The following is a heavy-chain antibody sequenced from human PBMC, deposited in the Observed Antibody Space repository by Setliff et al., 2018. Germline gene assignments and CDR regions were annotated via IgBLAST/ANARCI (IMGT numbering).Heavy chain of an antibody. V-gene: IGHV3-72*01. D-gene: IGHD3-10*01. CDR1: GFSISDHY. Sequence: LRLSCAASGFSISDHYMDWVRQAPGKGLEWVGRTKNKANAGYMEYAASVKDRFIISRDDSKNSLYLQMYSLKSDDTAVYYCAKDMAGGFPYYFDYWGQGTLVTVSS. CDR3: AKDMAGGFPYYFDY. J-gene: IGHJ4*02. CDR2: TKNKANAGYM.